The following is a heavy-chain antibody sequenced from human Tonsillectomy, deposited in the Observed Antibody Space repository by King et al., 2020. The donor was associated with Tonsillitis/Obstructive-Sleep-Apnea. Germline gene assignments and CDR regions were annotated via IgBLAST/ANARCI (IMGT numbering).Heavy chain of an antibody. CDR1: GFSLSTSGVG. V-gene: IGHV2-5*02. CDR3: AHMISGLVYDRQSIQMDYYCYMDV. D-gene: IGHD3/OR15-3a*01. CDR2: IYWDDDK. J-gene: IGHJ6*03. Sequence: TLKESGPTLVKPTQTLTLTCTFSGFSLSTSGVGVGWIRQPPGKALEWLALIYWDDDKRYSPSLKSRLTITKDTSKNQVVLTMTNMDLVDTATYYCAHMISGLVYDRQSIQMDYYCYMDVWGKGTTVTVSS.